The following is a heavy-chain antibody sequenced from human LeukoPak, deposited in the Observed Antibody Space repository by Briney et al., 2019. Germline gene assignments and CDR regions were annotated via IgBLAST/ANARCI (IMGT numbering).Heavy chain of an antibody. Sequence: SETLSLTCTVSGGSISSYYWSWIRQPPGKGLEWIGYIYYSGSTNYNPSLKSRVTISVDTSKNQFFLKLSSVTAADNGVYYCARDGHDQEVLDYWGQGTLVTVTS. D-gene: IGHD1-1*01. CDR3: ARDGHDQEVLDY. J-gene: IGHJ4*02. CDR1: GGSISSYY. CDR2: IYYSGST. V-gene: IGHV4-59*01.